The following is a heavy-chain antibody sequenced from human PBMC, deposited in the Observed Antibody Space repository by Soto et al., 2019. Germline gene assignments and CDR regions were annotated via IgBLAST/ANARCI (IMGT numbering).Heavy chain of an antibody. V-gene: IGHV1-69*02. D-gene: IGHD3-10*01. CDR3: ASITMVRGVTVIGYMDV. Sequence: SVKVSCKASGGTFSSYTISWVRQAPGQGLEWMGRIIPILGIANYAQKFQGRVTITADKSTSTAYMELSSLRSEDTAVYYCASITMVRGVTVIGYMDVWGKGTTVTVSS. J-gene: IGHJ6*03. CDR1: GGTFSSYT. CDR2: IIPILGIA.